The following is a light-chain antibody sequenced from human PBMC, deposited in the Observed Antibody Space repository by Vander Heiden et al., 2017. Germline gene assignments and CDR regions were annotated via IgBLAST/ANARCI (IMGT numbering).Light chain of an antibody. CDR3: SSYTSTSTLEV. Sequence: QSALTPPASVSGSPGQSITIPCSGTSSYIGAYNYGSWFQQHPDKAPKLIIYDVSMRPSGVSKRFSGSKSGNTASLTISGLLPEDEAEYFCSSYTSTSTLEVFGTGTKVTVL. CDR1: SSYIGAYNY. J-gene: IGLJ1*01. V-gene: IGLV2-14*01. CDR2: DVS.